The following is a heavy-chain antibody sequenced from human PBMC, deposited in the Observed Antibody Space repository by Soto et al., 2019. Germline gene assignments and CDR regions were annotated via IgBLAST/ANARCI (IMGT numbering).Heavy chain of an antibody. J-gene: IGHJ6*03. CDR3: AKVGDEGTVTTWDYYYYYMDV. D-gene: IGHD4-17*01. CDR2: ISGSGGST. Sequence: GGSLRLSCAASGFTFSSYAMSWVRQAPGKGLEWVSAISGSGGSTYYADSVKGRFTISRDNSKNTLYLQMNSLRAEDTAVYYCAKVGDEGTVTTWDYYYYYMDVWGKGTTVTVSS. CDR1: GFTFSSYA. V-gene: IGHV3-23*01.